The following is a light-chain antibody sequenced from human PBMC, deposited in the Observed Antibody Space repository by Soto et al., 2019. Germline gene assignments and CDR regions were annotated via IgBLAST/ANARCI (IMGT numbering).Light chain of an antibody. CDR3: SAWDDSLSTYV. CDR1: SSNIGSDF. Sequence: QPVLTQPPSASGTPGQRVTISCSGSSSNIGSDFVYWYQQVPGTAPKLLIYHNYQRPSGVPDRFSGSKSGTSGSLAISDLRSEDEADYYCSAWDDSLSTYVFGAGTKLTVL. J-gene: IGLJ1*01. V-gene: IGLV1-47*01. CDR2: HNY.